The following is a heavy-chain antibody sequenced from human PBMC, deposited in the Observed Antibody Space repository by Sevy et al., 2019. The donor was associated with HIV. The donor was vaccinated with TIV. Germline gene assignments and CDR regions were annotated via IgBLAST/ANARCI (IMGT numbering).Heavy chain of an antibody. CDR1: GFTFDDYA. CDR3: AKDTYCSSTSCYRYFQH. Sequence: GGSLRLSCAASGFTFDDYAMHWVRQAPGKGLEWVSGISWNSGSIGYADSVKGRFTISRDNAKNSLYLQMNSLGAEDTALYYCAKDTYCSSTSCYRYFQHWGQGTLVTVSS. D-gene: IGHD2-2*02. V-gene: IGHV3-9*01. CDR2: ISWNSGSI. J-gene: IGHJ1*01.